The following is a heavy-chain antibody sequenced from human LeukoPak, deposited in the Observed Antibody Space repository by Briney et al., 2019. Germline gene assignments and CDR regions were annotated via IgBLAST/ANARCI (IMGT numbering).Heavy chain of an antibody. CDR3: ARSSGGQWLVIDDY. D-gene: IGHD6-19*01. V-gene: IGHV1-46*01. J-gene: IGHJ4*02. CDR2: FNPSGGST. Sequence: GASVKVSCKASGYTFSSYYMHWVRQAPGQGLEWMGIFNPSGGSTSYAQKFQGRVTMTRDTSTCTVYMELSSLRSEDTAVYYCARSSGGQWLVIDDYWGQGTLVTVSS. CDR1: GYTFSSYY.